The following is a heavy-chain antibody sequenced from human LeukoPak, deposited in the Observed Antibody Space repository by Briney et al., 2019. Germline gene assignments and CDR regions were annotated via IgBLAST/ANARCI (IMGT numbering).Heavy chain of an antibody. Sequence: ASVKVSCKASGGTFSSYAISWVRQAPGQGLEWMGGIIPIFGTANYAQKFQGRVTITADESTSTAYMELSSLRSEDTAMYYCARLDYGGNSVDYWGQGTLVTVSS. CDR3: ARLDYGGNSVDY. D-gene: IGHD4-23*01. CDR1: GGTFSSYA. J-gene: IGHJ4*02. CDR2: IIPIFGTA. V-gene: IGHV1-69*13.